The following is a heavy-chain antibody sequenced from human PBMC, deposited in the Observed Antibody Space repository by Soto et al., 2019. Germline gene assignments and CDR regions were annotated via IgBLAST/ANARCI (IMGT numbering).Heavy chain of an antibody. V-gene: IGHV1-8*01. CDR2: MNPHSGKT. J-gene: IGHJ4*02. CDR3: ARYGGQPT. Sequence: QVHLVQSGAEVKKPGASVKVSCMASGYTFTRYDINWVRQAAGQGPEWMGYMNPHSGKTGYADKFQGRVTITMDTSISTVYMELSSLTSEDSAVYYCARYGGQPTWGQGTLVTVSS. CDR1: GYTFTRYD. D-gene: IGHD2-15*01.